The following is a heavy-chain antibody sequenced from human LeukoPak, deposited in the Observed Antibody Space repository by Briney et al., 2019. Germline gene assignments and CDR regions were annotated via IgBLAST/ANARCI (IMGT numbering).Heavy chain of an antibody. CDR2: IKQDGSEK. Sequence: PGGSLRLSCVASGFTFSSYEMNWVRQAPGKGLEWVANIKQDGSEKYYVDSVKGRFTISRDNAKNSLYLQMNSLRAEDTAVYYCASHATREQWLVYWYFDLWGRGTLVTVSS. CDR3: ASHATREQWLVYWYFDL. V-gene: IGHV3-7*01. J-gene: IGHJ2*01. D-gene: IGHD6-19*01. CDR1: GFTFSSYE.